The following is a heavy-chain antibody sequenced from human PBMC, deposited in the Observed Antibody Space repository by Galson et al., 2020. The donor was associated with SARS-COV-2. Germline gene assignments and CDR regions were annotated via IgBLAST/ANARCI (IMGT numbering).Heavy chain of an antibody. CDR2: FDPEDGET. CDR3: ATAPSVKGGYYSYYYYYGMDV. V-gene: IGHV1-24*01. CDR1: GYTLTELS. Sequence: ASVKVSCKVSGYTLTELSMHWVRQAPGKGLEWMGDFDPEDGETIYAQKFQGRVTMTEDTSTDTAYMELSSLRSEDTAVYYCATAPSVKGGYYSYYYYYGMDVWGQGTTVTVSS. J-gene: IGHJ6*02. D-gene: IGHD3-22*01.